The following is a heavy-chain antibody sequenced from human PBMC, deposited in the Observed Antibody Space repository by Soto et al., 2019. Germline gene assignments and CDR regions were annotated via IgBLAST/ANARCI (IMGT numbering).Heavy chain of an antibody. CDR2: INVDSTT. CDR3: AKNYYFDY. Sequence: EEQLLESGGGLVQPGGSLRLSCVASGFTFSNYAMSWVSPAPGKGLEWVSPINVDSTTYYADSVKSRFTISRDNSNNTLYLQMNSLRAEDTAVYYCAKNYYFDYWGQGTLVTV. J-gene: IGHJ4*02. V-gene: IGHV3-23*01. CDR1: GFTFSNYA.